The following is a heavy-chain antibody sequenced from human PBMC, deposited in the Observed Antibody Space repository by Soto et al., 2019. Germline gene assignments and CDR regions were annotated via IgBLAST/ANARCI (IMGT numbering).Heavy chain of an antibody. CDR2: IIPILGIV. V-gene: IGHV1-69*02. CDR3: ASPIAVAKDAFDI. D-gene: IGHD6-19*01. J-gene: IGHJ3*02. CDR1: GGTFSSYT. Sequence: QVQLVQSGAEVKKPGSSVKVSCKASGGTFSSYTISWVRQAPGQGLEWMGRIIPILGIVNYAQKFQGRVTITADKSTSTAYMELSSLRSEDTAVYYCASPIAVAKDAFDIWGQGTMVTVSS.